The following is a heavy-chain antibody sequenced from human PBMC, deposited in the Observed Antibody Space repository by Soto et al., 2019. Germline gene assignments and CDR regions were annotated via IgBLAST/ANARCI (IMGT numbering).Heavy chain of an antibody. Sequence: SVKVSCKASGGTFSSYAISWVRQAPGQGLEWMGGIIPIFGTANYAQKFQGRVTITADESTSTAYMELSSLRSEDTAVYYCARDLKSSGYYDSSGYYGYWGQGTLVTVSS. CDR1: GGTFSSYA. CDR2: IIPIFGTA. J-gene: IGHJ4*02. CDR3: ARDLKSSGYYDSSGYYGY. D-gene: IGHD3-22*01. V-gene: IGHV1-69*13.